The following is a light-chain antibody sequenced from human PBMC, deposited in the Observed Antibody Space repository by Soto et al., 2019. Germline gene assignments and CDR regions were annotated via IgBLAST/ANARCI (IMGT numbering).Light chain of an antibody. J-gene: IGKJ2*01. CDR3: QQSSSLPRT. Sequence: DIQMTQSPSSLSASVGDRVTITCRASQNIGTYLNWYHQTPGKAPYLLIYAATTLQGGVPSRFRGSGSGTYFTLTIIILQPEDFATYFCQQSSSLPRTFGQGTKVEIK. CDR1: QNIGTY. V-gene: IGKV1-39*01. CDR2: AAT.